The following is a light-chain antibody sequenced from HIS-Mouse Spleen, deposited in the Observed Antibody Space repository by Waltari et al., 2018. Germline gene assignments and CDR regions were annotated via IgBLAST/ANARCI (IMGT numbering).Light chain of an antibody. Sequence: SYELTQPPSASVSPGQTARITFSGDALPQKYAYWYQQKSGQAPVLVIYEDSKRPSGIPERFSGSSSGTMATLTISGAQVEDEADYYCYSTDSSGNHRVFGGGTKLTVL. CDR1: ALPQKY. CDR2: EDS. J-gene: IGLJ2*01. V-gene: IGLV3-10*01. CDR3: YSTDSSGNHRV.